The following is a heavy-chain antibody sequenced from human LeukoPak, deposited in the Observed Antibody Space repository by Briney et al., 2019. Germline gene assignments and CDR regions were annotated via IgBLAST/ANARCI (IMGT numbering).Heavy chain of an antibody. J-gene: IGHJ4*02. D-gene: IGHD3-9*01. CDR3: ARTYYDILTGYNPYFDY. Sequence: GGSLRLSCAASDFSFITYAMSWVRQAPGKGLEWVSTISGGGDATYYADSVKGRFTISRDNAKNFLYLQMNSLRAEDTAVYYCARTYYDILTGYNPYFDYWGQGILVTVSS. CDR1: DFSFITYA. V-gene: IGHV3-23*01. CDR2: ISGGGDAT.